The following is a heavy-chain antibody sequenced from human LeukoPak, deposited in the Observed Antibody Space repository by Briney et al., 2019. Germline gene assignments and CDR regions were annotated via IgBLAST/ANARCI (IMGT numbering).Heavy chain of an antibody. J-gene: IGHJ4*02. CDR1: GFTFDDYA. CDR3: AKDRGSGSVLYSFDY. CDR2: ISWNSGSI. Sequence: DPGGSLRLSCAASGFTFDDYAMHWVRHAPGKGLEWVSGISWNSGSIGYADSVKGRFTISRDNAKNSLYLQMNSLRAEDTALYCCAKDRGSGSVLYSFDYWGQGPLVTVSS. V-gene: IGHV3-9*01. D-gene: IGHD3-10*01.